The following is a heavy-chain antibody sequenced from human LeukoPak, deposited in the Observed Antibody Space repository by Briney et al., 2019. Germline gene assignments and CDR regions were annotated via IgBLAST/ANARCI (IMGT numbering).Heavy chain of an antibody. CDR2: IWYDGSNK. CDR1: GFTFSNYG. CDR3: ASLSIGTAMANSFDY. J-gene: IGHJ4*02. Sequence: GGSLRLSCAASGFTFSNYGMHWVRQAPGKGLEWVAVIWYDGSNKYYADSVKGRFTISRDNSKNTLYLLMNSLRAADTAVYYCASLSIGTAMANSFDYWGQGTLVTVSS. D-gene: IGHD5-18*01. V-gene: IGHV3-33*01.